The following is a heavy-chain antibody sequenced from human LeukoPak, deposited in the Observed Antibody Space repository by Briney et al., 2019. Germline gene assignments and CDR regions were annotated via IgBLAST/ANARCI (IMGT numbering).Heavy chain of an antibody. CDR2: INPNSGGT. V-gene: IGHV1-2*02. D-gene: IGHD6-19*01. CDR1: GYTFTDYY. J-gene: IGHJ4*02. CDR3: ARNLAVAGSDY. Sequence: GASVKASCQASGYTFTDYYIHWVRQAPGQGLEWMGWINPNSGGTNYAQNFQGRVTMTRDTSISTAYMELSRLSYDDTAIYYRARNLAVAGSDYWGQGTLVTVSS.